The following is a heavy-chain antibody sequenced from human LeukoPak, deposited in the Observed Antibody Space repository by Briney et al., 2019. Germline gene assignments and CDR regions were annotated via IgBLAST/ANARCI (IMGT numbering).Heavy chain of an antibody. V-gene: IGHV3-21*01. CDR3: ASGHQYSSSSGNY. CDR1: GFTFSSYS. CDR2: ISSSSSYI. D-gene: IGHD6-6*01. J-gene: IGHJ4*02. Sequence: PGGSLRLSCAASGFTFSSYSMNWVRQAPGKGLEWVSSISSSSSYIYYADSVKGRFTISRDNAKNSLYLQMNSLRAEDTAVYYCASGHQYSSSSGNYWGQGTLVTVSS.